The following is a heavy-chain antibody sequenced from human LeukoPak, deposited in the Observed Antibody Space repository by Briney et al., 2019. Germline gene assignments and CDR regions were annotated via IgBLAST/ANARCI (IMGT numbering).Heavy chain of an antibody. CDR3: ARHVYKASDRPKGYFDY. V-gene: IGHV5-51*01. Sequence: GESLKISCKGSGYSFTSYWIGWVRQMPGKGLEWMGIIYPGDSDARYSPSFQGQVTISADKSISTAYLQWSSLKASDTAMYYYARHVYKASDRPKGYFDYWGQGTLVTVSS. CDR1: GYSFTSYW. D-gene: IGHD5/OR15-5a*01. J-gene: IGHJ4*02. CDR2: IYPGDSDA.